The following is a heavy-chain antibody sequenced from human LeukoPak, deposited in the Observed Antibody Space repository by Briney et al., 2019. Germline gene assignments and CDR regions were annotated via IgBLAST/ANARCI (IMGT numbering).Heavy chain of an antibody. D-gene: IGHD1-26*01. CDR1: GFTFSSYG. V-gene: IGHV3-23*01. CDR3: ARDLGSGSYYDAFDI. J-gene: IGHJ3*02. Sequence: GGSLRLSCAASGFTFSSYGMSWVRQAPGKGLEWVSAISGSGGSTYYADSVKGRFTISRDNSKNTLYLQMNSLRAEDTALYHCARDLGSGSYYDAFDIWGQGTMVTVSS. CDR2: ISGSGGST.